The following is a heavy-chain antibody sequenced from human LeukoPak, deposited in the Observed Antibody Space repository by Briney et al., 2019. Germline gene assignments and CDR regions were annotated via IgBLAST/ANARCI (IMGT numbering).Heavy chain of an antibody. Sequence: SGGSLRLSCSASGFTFSSYAMHWVRQAPGKGLEYVSAISSNGGSTYYADSVKGRFTISRDNSKNTLYLQMNTLRVEDTAVYFCARVLVVAAPHFDNWGQGALVTVSS. CDR3: ARVLVVAAPHFDN. D-gene: IGHD3-22*01. CDR2: ISSNGGST. CDR1: GFTFSSYA. J-gene: IGHJ4*02. V-gene: IGHV3-64*04.